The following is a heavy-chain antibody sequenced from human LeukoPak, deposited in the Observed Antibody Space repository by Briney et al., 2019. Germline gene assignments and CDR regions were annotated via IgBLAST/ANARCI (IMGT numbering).Heavy chain of an antibody. V-gene: IGHV3-13*04. CDR2: IGAAGEM. Sequence: GGSLRLSCAASGFAFSSYDMHWVRQAPGKGLEWVSTIGAAGEMFYPGSVKGRFTISRDDAKNSMYLQMNSLRAGDTAVYYCVGRLRGWSSGFDYWGQGILVTVSS. CDR3: VGRLRGWSSGFDY. CDR1: GFAFSSYD. J-gene: IGHJ4*02. D-gene: IGHD6-19*01.